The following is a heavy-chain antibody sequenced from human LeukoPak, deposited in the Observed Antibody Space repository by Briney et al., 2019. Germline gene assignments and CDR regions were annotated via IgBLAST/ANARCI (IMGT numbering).Heavy chain of an antibody. CDR2: RYYRSKWYH. J-gene: IGHJ5*02. V-gene: IGHV6-1*01. Sequence: SQTLSLTCAISGDSVSSNSASWNWIRQSPSRGLEWLGRRYYRSKWYHDYAISVKRRITINPDTSKNHFSTHLNSVTPDDSGVYYCARGGHGLTVYLFDPWGQGTLVTVSS. CDR3: ARGGHGLTVYLFDP. D-gene: IGHD2-8*01. CDR1: GDSVSSNSAS.